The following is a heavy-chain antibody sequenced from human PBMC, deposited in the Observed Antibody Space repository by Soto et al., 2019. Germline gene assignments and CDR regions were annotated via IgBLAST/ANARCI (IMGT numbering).Heavy chain of an antibody. CDR1: GLTLSDAW. V-gene: IGHV3-15*05. CDR3: AREWFGDFV. J-gene: IGHJ4*02. Sequence: EVQLVESGGGLVKPGGSLRLSCVDSGLTLSDAWMNWVRQIPGKGPEWVGRIKTKSDGAVTDYAALAKGRFTISRDDSENTVYLQMNSLKTEDTAVYYCAREWFGDFVWGQGTLVTVSS. CDR2: IKTKSDGAVT. D-gene: IGHD3-10*01.